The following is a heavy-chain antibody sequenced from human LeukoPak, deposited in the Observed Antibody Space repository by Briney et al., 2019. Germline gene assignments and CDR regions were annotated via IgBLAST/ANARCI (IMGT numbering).Heavy chain of an antibody. D-gene: IGHD3-22*01. CDR2: ISGYNGDT. V-gene: IGHV1-18*04. CDR1: GYTFTGYY. Sequence: ASVKVSCKASGYTFTGYYMHCVRQAPGQGLEWMAWISGYNGDTKYAQNFQGRVTLTTDTSTSTAYMEVRSLRSDDTAVYYCAREHDNRVPYYCGMDVWGQGTTVTVSS. CDR3: AREHDNRVPYYCGMDV. J-gene: IGHJ6*02.